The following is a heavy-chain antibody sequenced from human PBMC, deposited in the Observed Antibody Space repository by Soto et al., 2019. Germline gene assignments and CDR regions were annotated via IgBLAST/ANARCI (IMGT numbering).Heavy chain of an antibody. CDR2: ISSSSSTI. Sequence: GGSLRLSCAASGFTFSSYSMNWVRQAPGKGLEWVSYISSSSSTIYYADSVKGRFTISRDNAKNSLYLQMNSLRAEDTAVYYCARGNEAGFGESYYYYGMDVWGQGTTVPVSS. CDR1: GFTFSSYS. D-gene: IGHD3-10*01. V-gene: IGHV3-48*04. J-gene: IGHJ6*02. CDR3: ARGNEAGFGESYYYYGMDV.